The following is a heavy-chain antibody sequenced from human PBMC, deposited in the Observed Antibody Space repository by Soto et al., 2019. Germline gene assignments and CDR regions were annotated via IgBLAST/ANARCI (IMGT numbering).Heavy chain of an antibody. D-gene: IGHD3-22*01. CDR2: IYHSGST. CDR1: GGSISSSNW. Sequence: SETLSLTCAVSGGSISSSNWWSWVRQPPGKGLEWIGEIYHSGSTNYNPSLKSRVTISVDKSKNQFSLKLSSVTAADTAVYYCARDCSGYIPYYGMDVWGQGTTVTVSS. J-gene: IGHJ6*02. CDR3: ARDCSGYIPYYGMDV. V-gene: IGHV4-4*02.